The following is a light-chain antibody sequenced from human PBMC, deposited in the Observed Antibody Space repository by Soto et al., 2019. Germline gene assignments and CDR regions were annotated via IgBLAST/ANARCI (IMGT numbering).Light chain of an antibody. V-gene: IGLV1-44*01. CDR3: AAWDDSLNGWV. Sequence: QSVLTQPPSASGTPGQRVTISCSGSSSNIGSNTVNWYQQLPGTAHKLLIYSNNQRPSGVPDRFSGSKSCTAASLAISGLQSGDEADYYCAAWDDSLNGWVFGGGTKRTVL. CDR1: SSNIGSNT. J-gene: IGLJ3*02. CDR2: SNN.